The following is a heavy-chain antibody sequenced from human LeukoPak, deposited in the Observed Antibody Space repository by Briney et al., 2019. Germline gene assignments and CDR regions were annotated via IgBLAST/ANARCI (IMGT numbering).Heavy chain of an antibody. CDR1: GGTFSIYA. CDR3: ARSTTGPSSSNWFDP. J-gene: IGHJ5*02. V-gene: IGHV1-69*13. D-gene: IGHD4-17*01. Sequence: EASVKVSCKASGGTFSIYAISWVRQAPGQGLEWMGGIIPIFGTANYAQKFQGRVTITADESTSTAYMELSSLRSEDTAVYYCARSTTGPSSSNWFDPWGQGTLVTVSS. CDR2: IIPIFGTA.